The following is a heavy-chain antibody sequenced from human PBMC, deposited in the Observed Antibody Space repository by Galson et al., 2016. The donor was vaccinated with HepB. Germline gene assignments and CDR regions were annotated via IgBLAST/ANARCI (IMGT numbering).Heavy chain of an antibody. CDR2: IYPDDSET. Sequence: QSGAEVKKPGESLKISCESSGYGFAGYWIGWVRQMPGEGLEWMGIIYPDDSETRYSPSFLGQVTFSVDKSISTAYLQWSSLKASDTAMYYCVIVVVVAAETFYLDYWGQGTLVTVSS. CDR1: GYGFAGYW. V-gene: IGHV5-51*03. CDR3: VIVVVVAAETFYLDY. D-gene: IGHD2-15*01. J-gene: IGHJ4*02.